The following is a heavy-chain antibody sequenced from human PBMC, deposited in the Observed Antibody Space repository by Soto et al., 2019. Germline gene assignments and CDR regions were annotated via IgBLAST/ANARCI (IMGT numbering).Heavy chain of an antibody. D-gene: IGHD1-26*01. CDR3: ARDMRKGWELLDNGLDY. J-gene: IGHJ4*02. CDR1: GFTVSSNC. CDR2: IYSGGST. Sequence: EVQLVESGGGLVQPGGSLRLSCAASGFTVSSNCMSWVRQAPGKGLEWVSVIYSGGSTYYADSVKGRFTISRDNSKNTLYLQMNSLRAEDTAVYYCARDMRKGWELLDNGLDYWGQGTLVTVSS. V-gene: IGHV3-66*01.